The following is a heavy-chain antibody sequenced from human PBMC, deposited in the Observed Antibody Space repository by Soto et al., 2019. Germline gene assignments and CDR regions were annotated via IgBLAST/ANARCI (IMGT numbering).Heavy chain of an antibody. J-gene: IGHJ2*01. CDR1: GLTLSRYA. CDR3: ARDGRIRRPDWYFDL. Sequence: PRRSRRLSCAAYGLTLSRYAMSWVRHAPGKGLEWVSYISRSGSTIYYADSVKGRVTISRDTAKNSLYLQMNSLRAEDTAVYYCARDGRIRRPDWYFDLWGRGTLVTVSS. D-gene: IGHD2-15*01. V-gene: IGHV3-48*03. CDR2: ISRSGSTI.